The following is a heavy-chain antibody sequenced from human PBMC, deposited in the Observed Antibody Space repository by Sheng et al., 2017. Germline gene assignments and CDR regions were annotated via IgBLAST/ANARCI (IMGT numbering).Heavy chain of an antibody. CDR3: ARRFGGESATIYGMDV. Sequence: QVQLVQSGAEVKKPGASVKVSCKASGYIFITYDIYWVRQAPGKGLEWMGWMNPDSGQTGYGEKFQGRVTMTRDTSRSTAYIEITNLRSEDTAVYYCARRFGGESATIYGMDVWGQGTKVTVSS. D-gene: IGHD3-10*01. J-gene: IGHJ6*02. CDR1: GYIFITYD. CDR2: MNPDSGQT. V-gene: IGHV1-8*01.